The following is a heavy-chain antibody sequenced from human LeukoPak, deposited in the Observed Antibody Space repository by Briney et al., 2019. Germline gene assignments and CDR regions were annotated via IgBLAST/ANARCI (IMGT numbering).Heavy chain of an antibody. CDR3: ARSPRREIVVVPAATLDAFDI. Sequence: VASVKVSFKASGYTFTSYYMHWVRQAPGQGLEWMGIINPSGGSTSYAQKFQGRVTMTRDTSTSTVYMELSSLRSEDTAVYYCARSPRREIVVVPAATLDAFDIWGQGTMVTVSS. CDR2: INPSGGST. D-gene: IGHD2-2*01. CDR1: GYTFTSYY. J-gene: IGHJ3*02. V-gene: IGHV1-46*01.